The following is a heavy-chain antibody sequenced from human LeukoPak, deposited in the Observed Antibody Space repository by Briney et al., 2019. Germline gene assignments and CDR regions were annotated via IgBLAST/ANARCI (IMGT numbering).Heavy chain of an antibody. J-gene: IGHJ4*02. CDR3: ARSHRYYGSGSYSTIDS. CDR1: GYTFTSYG. CDR2: ISVYNGNT. V-gene: IGHV1-18*04. D-gene: IGHD3-10*01. Sequence: ASVKVSCKASGYTFTSYGISWVRQAPGQGLEWMGWISVYNGNTNYAQKFQGRVAMTTDTSTSTAYMELRSLRSDDTAIYYCARSHRYYGSGSYSTIDSRGQGTLVTVSS.